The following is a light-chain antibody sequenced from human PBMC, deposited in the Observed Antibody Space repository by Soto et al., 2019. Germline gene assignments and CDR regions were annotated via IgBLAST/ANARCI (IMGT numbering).Light chain of an antibody. CDR2: RAS. Sequence: EIVMTQSPATLSVSPGERATLSCRASQSISSDLAWYQQKPGQAPRLLIYRASIRATGIPARFSGSGSGTEFTLTVSSLQSEDFAIYYCQHYNNWPSFTFGPGTKVDIK. CDR1: QSISSD. J-gene: IGKJ3*01. V-gene: IGKV3-15*01. CDR3: QHYNNWPSFT.